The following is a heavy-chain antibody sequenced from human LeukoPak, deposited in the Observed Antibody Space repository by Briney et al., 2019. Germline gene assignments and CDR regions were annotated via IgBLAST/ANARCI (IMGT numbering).Heavy chain of an antibody. V-gene: IGHV3-23*01. CDR2: ISGSGGRT. J-gene: IGHJ3*02. D-gene: IGHD3-22*01. CDR1: GFTFSSYA. CDR3: AKDWYDSSGRNAFDI. Sequence: GGSLRLSCAASGFTFSSYAMSWVRQAPGKGLEWVSDISGSGGRTYYADSVKGRFTISRDNSKNTLYLQMNSLRAEDTAVYYCAKDWYDSSGRNAFDIWGQGTMVTVSS.